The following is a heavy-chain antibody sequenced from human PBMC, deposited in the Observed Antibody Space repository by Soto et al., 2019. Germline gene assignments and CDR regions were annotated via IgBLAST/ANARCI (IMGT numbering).Heavy chain of an antibody. D-gene: IGHD4-17*01. Sequence: QVQLVESGGGVVQPGRSLRLSCAASGFTFSSYGMHWVRQAPGKGLEWVAVISYDGSNKYYADSVKGRFTISRDNSKNTLYLQMNSLRAEDTAVYYCENDYGDPRDGYGMEVWGQGTTVTVSS. CDR1: GFTFSSYG. CDR2: ISYDGSNK. CDR3: ENDYGDPRDGYGMEV. J-gene: IGHJ6*02. V-gene: IGHV3-30*18.